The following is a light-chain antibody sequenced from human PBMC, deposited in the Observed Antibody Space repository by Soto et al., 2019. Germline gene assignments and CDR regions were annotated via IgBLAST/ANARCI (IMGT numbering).Light chain of an antibody. CDR1: HSDIGTYNL. V-gene: IGLV2-14*03. Sequence: QSALTQPASVSGSPGQSLTISCIGTHSDIGTYNLVSWYQLHPGKAPKLVIFDVSNRPSGVSDRFSGSKSGNTASLTVSGLQADDEAEYYCSSYTDADLAVFGGGTKLTVL. CDR2: DVS. CDR3: SSYTDADLAV. J-gene: IGLJ2*01.